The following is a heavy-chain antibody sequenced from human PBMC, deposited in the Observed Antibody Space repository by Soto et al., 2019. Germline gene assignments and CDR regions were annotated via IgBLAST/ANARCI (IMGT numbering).Heavy chain of an antibody. V-gene: IGHV3-7*01. CDR2: IKQDGGEK. D-gene: IGHD1-26*01. CDR1: GFSFSDYW. J-gene: IGHJ6*03. Sequence: EVQLVESGGGLVQPGGSLRLSCAAAGFSFSDYWMSWVRQPPGKGLEWVANIKQDGGEKYYVDSVKRRFTIARDNAKSSMYLQMTSLRAEDTAIYYCARSRAGRTATSYYDYMDVWGKGTTVTVSS. CDR3: ARSRAGRTATSYYDYMDV.